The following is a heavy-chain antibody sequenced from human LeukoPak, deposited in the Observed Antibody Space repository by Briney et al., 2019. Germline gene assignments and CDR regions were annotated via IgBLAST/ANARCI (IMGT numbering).Heavy chain of an antibody. D-gene: IGHD3-22*01. J-gene: IGHJ3*02. V-gene: IGHV4-4*07. CDR3: ARAGYYYDSSGDRAFDI. Sequence: TSETLSLTCTVSGGSISSYYWSWIRQPAGEGLEWLGRIYTSGGTNYNPSLKSRVTMSVDTSKNQFSLRLNSVTAADTAVYYCARAGYYYDSSGDRAFDIRGQGTMVTVSS. CDR2: IYTSGGT. CDR1: GGSISSYY.